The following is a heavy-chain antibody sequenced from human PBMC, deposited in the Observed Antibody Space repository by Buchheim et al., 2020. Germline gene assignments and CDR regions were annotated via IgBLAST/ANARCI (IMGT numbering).Heavy chain of an antibody. CDR2: ISGIGGSQ. V-gene: IGHV3-23*01. CDR1: GFTFSSYA. J-gene: IGHJ4*02. D-gene: IGHD3-22*01. Sequence: EVQLLESGGGLVQPGGSLRLSCAASGFTFSSYAMSWVRQAPGKGLEWVSAISGIGGSQYYADSVKGRFTISRANSKKPLYLQMNSLRAEDTAVYYCGLDYYDSSGYYLVDYWDQGTL. CDR3: GLDYYDSSGYYLVDY.